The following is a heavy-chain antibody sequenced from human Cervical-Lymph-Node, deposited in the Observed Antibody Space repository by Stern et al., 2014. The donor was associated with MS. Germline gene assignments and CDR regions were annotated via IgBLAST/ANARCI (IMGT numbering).Heavy chain of an antibody. D-gene: IGHD1-26*01. Sequence: HVQLVESGAEVKKPGSSVKVSCKASGGTISSNVISWVRQAPGQGLEWMGGIIPILSTVHYAQKFQGRVTITADASTSTAYMELTSLRSEDTAVYYCARAWGASDLYGMDVWGQGTTVTVSS. V-gene: IGHV1-69*01. CDR3: ARAWGASDLYGMDV. CDR1: GGTISSNV. J-gene: IGHJ6*02. CDR2: IIPILSTV.